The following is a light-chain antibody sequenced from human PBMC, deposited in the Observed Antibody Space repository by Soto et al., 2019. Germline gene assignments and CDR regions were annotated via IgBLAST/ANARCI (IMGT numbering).Light chain of an antibody. CDR2: DTT. CDR3: QQRRNLPYT. J-gene: IGKJ2*01. V-gene: IGKV3-11*01. CDR1: QSVSYY. Sequence: ETLLTQSPGTLSLSPGERATLSCRASQSVSYYLAWFQQKPGQAPRLLIFDTTNRAPGTPARFSGSGSVTDFTLTISSLEPEDFAVYYCQQRRNLPYTFGQGTKLEIK.